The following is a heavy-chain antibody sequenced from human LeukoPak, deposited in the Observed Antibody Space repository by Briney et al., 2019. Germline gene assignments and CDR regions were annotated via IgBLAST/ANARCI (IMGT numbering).Heavy chain of an antibody. D-gene: IGHD6-6*01. CDR1: GFTFSSYG. J-gene: IGHJ4*02. Sequence: PGGSLRLSCAASGFTFSSYGMHWVRQAPGKGLEWVAFIRYDGSNKYYADSVKGRFTISRDNSKNTLYLQMNSLRAEDTAVYYCAKCPYSSSSLGDYWGQGTLVTVSS. CDR2: IRYDGSNK. V-gene: IGHV3-30*02. CDR3: AKCPYSSSSLGDY.